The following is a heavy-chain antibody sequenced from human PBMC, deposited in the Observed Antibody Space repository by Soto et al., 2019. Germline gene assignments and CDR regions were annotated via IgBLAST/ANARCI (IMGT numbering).Heavy chain of an antibody. D-gene: IGHD4-4*01. CDR1: GYSFTSYW. J-gene: IGHJ3*02. V-gene: IGHV5-10-1*01. Sequence: EVQLVQSGAEVKKPGESLRISCKGSGYSFTSYWISWMRQMPGQGLEWMGRIDPSDSYTNYSPSFQGHVTISADKSISTAYLQWSSLNASDTAMYYCASSDGNSAAFDIWGQGTMVTVSS. CDR2: IDPSDSYT. CDR3: ASSDGNSAAFDI.